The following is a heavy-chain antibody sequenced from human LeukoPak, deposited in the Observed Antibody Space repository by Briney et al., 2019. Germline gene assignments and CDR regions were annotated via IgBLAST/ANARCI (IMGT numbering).Heavy chain of an antibody. CDR2: INPSGGST. D-gene: IGHD3-22*01. CDR1: GYTFTSYY. Sequence: ASVKVSCKASGYTFTSYYMHWVRQAPGQGLEWMGIINPSGGSTSYAQKFQGRVTMTRDTSTSTVYMELSSLRSEDTAVYYCARVVYYYDRIDAFDIWGQGTMVTVSS. V-gene: IGHV1-46*01. J-gene: IGHJ3*02. CDR3: ARVVYYYDRIDAFDI.